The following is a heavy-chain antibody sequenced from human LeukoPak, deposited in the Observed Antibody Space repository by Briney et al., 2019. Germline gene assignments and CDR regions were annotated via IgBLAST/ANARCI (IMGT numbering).Heavy chain of an antibody. D-gene: IGHD5-18*01. V-gene: IGHV4-34*01. Sequence: SETLSLTCAVYGGSFSGYYWSWIRQPPGKGLEWIGEINHSGSTNYNPSLKSRVTISVDTSKNQFSLKLSSVTAADTAVYYCAKQKRGYSYVGGGYYYYYMDVWGKGTTVTIPS. CDR3: AKQKRGYSYVGGGYYYYYMDV. J-gene: IGHJ6*03. CDR2: INHSGST. CDR1: GGSFSGYY.